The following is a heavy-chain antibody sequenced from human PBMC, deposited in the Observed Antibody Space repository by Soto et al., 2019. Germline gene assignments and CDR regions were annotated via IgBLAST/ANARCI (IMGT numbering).Heavy chain of an antibody. D-gene: IGHD3-3*01. CDR2: IWYDGSNK. Sequence: QVQLVESGGGVVQPGRSLRLSCAASGFTFSSYGMHWVRQAPGKGLEWVAVIWYDGSNKYYADSVKGRFTISRDNSKNTLYLQMNSLRAEDTAVYYCASGNAIFGVVIEVFDYWGQGTLVTVSS. V-gene: IGHV3-33*01. CDR3: ASGNAIFGVVIEVFDY. J-gene: IGHJ4*02. CDR1: GFTFSSYG.